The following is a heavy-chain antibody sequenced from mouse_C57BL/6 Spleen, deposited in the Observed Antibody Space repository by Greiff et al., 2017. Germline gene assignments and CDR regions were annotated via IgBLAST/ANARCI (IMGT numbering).Heavy chain of an antibody. CDR2: IYPGSGNT. V-gene: IGHV1-76*01. CDR3: ARNPGSSYYFDY. J-gene: IGHJ2*01. CDR1: GYTFTDYY. Sequence: VQGVESGAELVRPGASVKLSCKASGYTFTDYYINWVKQRPGQGLEWIARIYPGSGNTYYNEKFKGKATLTAEKSSSTAYMQLSSLTSKDSAVYFCARNPGSSYYFDYWGQGTTLTVSS. D-gene: IGHD1-1*01.